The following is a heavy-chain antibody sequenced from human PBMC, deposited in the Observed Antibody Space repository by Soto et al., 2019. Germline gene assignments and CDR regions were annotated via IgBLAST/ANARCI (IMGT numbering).Heavy chain of an antibody. Sequence: ASVKVSCKASGYTFTSYYMHWVRQAPGQGLEWMGIINPSGGSTSYAQKFQGRVTMTRDTSTSTVYMELSSLRSEDTAVYYCAIERYRILWYRGMEVWGKGTTVNVSS. CDR2: INPSGGST. D-gene: IGHD3-10*01. CDR3: AIERYRILWYRGMEV. V-gene: IGHV1-46*03. J-gene: IGHJ6*04. CDR1: GYTFTSYY.